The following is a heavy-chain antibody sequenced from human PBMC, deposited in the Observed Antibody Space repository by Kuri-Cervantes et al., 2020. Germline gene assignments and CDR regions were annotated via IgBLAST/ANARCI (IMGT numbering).Heavy chain of an antibody. V-gene: IGHV3-33*08. CDR2: IWYDGSNK. J-gene: IGHJ6*02. CDR1: GFTFSDYY. D-gene: IGHD5-18*01. CDR3: ARDLYSYGPWGYYGMDV. Sequence: GGSLRLSCAASGFTFSDYYMNWVRQAPGKGLEWVAVIWYDGSNKYYADSVKGRFTISRDNSKNTLYLQMNSLRAEDTAVYYCARDLYSYGPWGYYGMDVWGQGTTVTVSS.